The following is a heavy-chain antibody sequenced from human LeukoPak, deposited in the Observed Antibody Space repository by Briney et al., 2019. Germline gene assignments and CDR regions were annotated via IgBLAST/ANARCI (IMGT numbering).Heavy chain of an antibody. CDR2: IYYSGTT. CDR1: GGSISSSSFD. V-gene: IGHV4-39*01. Sequence: SETLSLTCTVSGGSISSSSFDWGWIRQPPGKGLEWIGSIYYSGTTYYNPSLKSRVTISVDTSKNQFSLKLSSVTAADTAVYYCARQESLLDYWGQGTLVTVSS. CDR3: ARQESLLDY. J-gene: IGHJ4*02.